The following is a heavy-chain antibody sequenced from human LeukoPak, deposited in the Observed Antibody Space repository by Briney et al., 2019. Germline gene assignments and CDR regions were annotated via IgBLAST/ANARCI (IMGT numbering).Heavy chain of an antibody. CDR1: GYTFTNYY. D-gene: IGHD1-26*01. CDR3: ARASGSYWWFDS. Sequence: ASLKVSCKASGYTFTNYYMHCVRQAPGQGLEWMGIINPSGGSTNYAQKFQGRVTMTRDTSIGTVYMELSRLRSDDTAVYYCARASGSYWWFDSWGQGTLVTVSS. V-gene: IGHV1-46*01. CDR2: INPSGGST. J-gene: IGHJ5*01.